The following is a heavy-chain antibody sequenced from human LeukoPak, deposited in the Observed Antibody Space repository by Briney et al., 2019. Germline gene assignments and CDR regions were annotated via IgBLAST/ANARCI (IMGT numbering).Heavy chain of an antibody. V-gene: IGHV3-7*01. D-gene: IGHD6-19*01. CDR2: IKQDGSER. J-gene: IGHJ6*02. Sequence: GGSLRLSCAASGFTFSSYWMSWVRQAPGKGLEWVANIKQDGSERYYEDSVKGRFTISRDNAKNSLYLQMNSLRAEDTAVYYCARDRRIAVAGIRYYYYGMDVWGQGTTVTVSS. CDR3: ARDRRIAVAGIRYYYYGMDV. CDR1: GFTFSSYW.